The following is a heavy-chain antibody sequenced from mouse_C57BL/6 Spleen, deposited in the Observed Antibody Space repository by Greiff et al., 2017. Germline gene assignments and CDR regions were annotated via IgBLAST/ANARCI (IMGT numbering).Heavy chain of an antibody. Sequence: QVQLQQPGAELVLPGASVKLSCKASGYTFTSYWMHWVKQRPGQDLEWIGEIDPSDSYTNYNQKCKGKSTLTVDKSSSTAYMQLSSLTSEDSAVYYCARHWDWYFDVWGTGTTVTVSS. V-gene: IGHV1-69*01. J-gene: IGHJ1*03. CDR3: ARHWDWYFDV. D-gene: IGHD4-1*01. CDR2: IDPSDSYT. CDR1: GYTFTSYW.